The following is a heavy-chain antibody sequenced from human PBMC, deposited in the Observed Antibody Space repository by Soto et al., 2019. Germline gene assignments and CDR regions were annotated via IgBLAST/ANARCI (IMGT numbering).Heavy chain of an antibody. J-gene: IGHJ4*02. CDR3: ARAGATVTLDY. CDR1: GGSFSGYY. Sequence: QVQLQQWGAGLLKPSETLSLTCAVYGGSFSGYYWSWIRQPPGKGLEWIGEINHSGSTNYNPCLKSRVTISVDTSKNQFSLKLSSVTAADTAVYYCARAGATVTLDYWGQGTLVTVSS. D-gene: IGHD4-17*01. CDR2: INHSGST. V-gene: IGHV4-34*01.